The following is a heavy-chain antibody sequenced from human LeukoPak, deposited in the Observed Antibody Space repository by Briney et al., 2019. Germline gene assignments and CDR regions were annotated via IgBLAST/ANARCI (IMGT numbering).Heavy chain of an antibody. D-gene: IGHD6-19*01. Sequence: GGSLRLSCAASGFTVSSNYMSWVRQAPGKGLECVSVIYGGGNTFYSDSVKGRFTISRDNSRSTLYLQMNSLRAEDTAVYYCASGWIDYWGQGTLVTVSS. CDR1: GFTVSSNY. V-gene: IGHV3-66*01. CDR2: IYGGGNT. CDR3: ASGWIDY. J-gene: IGHJ4*02.